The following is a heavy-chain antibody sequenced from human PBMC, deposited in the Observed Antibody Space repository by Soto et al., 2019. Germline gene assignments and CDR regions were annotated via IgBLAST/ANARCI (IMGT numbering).Heavy chain of an antibody. V-gene: IGHV3-23*01. CDR3: ALDSSRR. D-gene: IGHD4-4*01. J-gene: IGHJ4*02. CDR1: GITFSIYG. CDR2: ISGSGDTT. Sequence: GGSLRLSCAASGITFSIYGMSWVRQAPGKGLKWVSAISGSGDTTYYADSVKGRFTISRDNSKNTLYLQMNSLRAQDTAIYYCALDSSRRWGQGALVTVSS.